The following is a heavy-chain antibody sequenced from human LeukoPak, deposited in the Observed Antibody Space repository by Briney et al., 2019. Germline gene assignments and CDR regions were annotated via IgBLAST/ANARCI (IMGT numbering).Heavy chain of an antibody. Sequence: GGSLRLSCAASGFTFSSYGMHWVRQAPGKGLEWVAVIWYDGSNKYYADSVKGRFTISRDNSKNTLYLRMNSLRAEDTAVYYCAKVGKTNAGFDYWGQGTLVTVSS. J-gene: IGHJ4*02. CDR3: AKVGKTNAGFDY. D-gene: IGHD1-14*01. V-gene: IGHV3-33*06. CDR2: IWYDGSNK. CDR1: GFTFSSYG.